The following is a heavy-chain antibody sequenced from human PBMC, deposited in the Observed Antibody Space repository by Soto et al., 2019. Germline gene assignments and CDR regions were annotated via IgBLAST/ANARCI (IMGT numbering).Heavy chain of an antibody. CDR2: VSIGGST. CDR1: GFTLSSYA. J-gene: IGHJ4*02. CDR3: AKRRGAGGHFDY. Sequence: GGSLRLSCAASGFTLSSYAMGWVRQGPGKGLEWVAVVSIGGSTHYADSVRGRFTISRDNSKNTLSLQMNSLTAEDTAVYFCAKRRGAGGHFDYWGQGALVTVSS. V-gene: IGHV3-23*01. D-gene: IGHD2-15*01.